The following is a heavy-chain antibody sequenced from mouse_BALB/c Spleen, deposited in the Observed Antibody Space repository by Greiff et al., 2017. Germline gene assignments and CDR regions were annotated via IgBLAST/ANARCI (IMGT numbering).Heavy chain of an antibody. J-gene: IGHJ1*01. V-gene: IGHV5-4*02. CDR1: GFTFSDYY. CDR2: ISDGGSYT. D-gene: IGHD2-3*01. Sequence: EVQRVESGGGLVKPGGSLKLSCAASGFTFSDYYMYWVRQTPAKRLEWVATISDGGSYTYYPDSVKGRFTISRDNAKNNLYLQMSSLKSEDTAMYYCARDHDGYSFDVWGAGTTVTVSS. CDR3: ARDHDGYSFDV.